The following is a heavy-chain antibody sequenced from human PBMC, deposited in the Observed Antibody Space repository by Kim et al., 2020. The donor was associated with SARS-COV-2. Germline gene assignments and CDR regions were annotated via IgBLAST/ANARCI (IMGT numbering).Heavy chain of an antibody. D-gene: IGHD4-17*01. CDR1: GGSFSGYY. CDR3: AGGGQMTTVTFPGFYCSYFVMDV. V-gene: IGHV4-34*01. J-gene: IGHJ6*04. Sequence: SETLSLTCAVYGGSFSGYYCSWSRQPPGKGLEWIGEINHSGSTNYNPSLKIRVIISVDTSKNQISLKLSFVTAADTAVYYCAGGGQMTTVTFPGFYCSYFVMDVGGKGPTVSVPS. CDR2: INHSGST.